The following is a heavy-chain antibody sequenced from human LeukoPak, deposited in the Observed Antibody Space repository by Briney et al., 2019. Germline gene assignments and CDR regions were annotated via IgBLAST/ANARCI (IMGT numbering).Heavy chain of an antibody. CDR1: GFTFSSYG. CDR2: IRHDGSNK. CDR3: AKDGSYYGSGSYLDY. J-gene: IGHJ4*02. Sequence: PGGSLRLSCAASGFTFSSYGMHWVRQAPGKGLEGVAFIRHDGSNKYYADSVKGRFTISRDNSKNMLYLQMNSLRAEDTAVYYCAKDGSYYGSGSYLDYWGQGTLVTVPS. V-gene: IGHV3-30*02. D-gene: IGHD3-10*01.